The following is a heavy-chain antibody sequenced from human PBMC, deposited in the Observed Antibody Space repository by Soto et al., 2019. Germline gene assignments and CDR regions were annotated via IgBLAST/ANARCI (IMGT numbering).Heavy chain of an antibody. Sequence: QVQLVQSGAEVKKPGASVKVSCKASGYTFTSYDINWVRQATGQGLEWMGWMNPNSGNTGYAQKFQGRVTMSRNTYISTAYMELSSLRSEDTAVYYCARGLLRYFDWLWKTHYYYYYMDVWGKGTTVTVSS. CDR2: MNPNSGNT. CDR1: GYTFTSYD. V-gene: IGHV1-8*01. CDR3: ARGLLRYFDWLWKTHYYYYYMDV. D-gene: IGHD3-9*01. J-gene: IGHJ6*03.